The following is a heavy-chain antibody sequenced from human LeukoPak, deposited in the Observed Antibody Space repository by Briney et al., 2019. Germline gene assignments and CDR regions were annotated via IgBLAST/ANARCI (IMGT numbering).Heavy chain of an antibody. V-gene: IGHV3-74*01. Sequence: GGSLRLSCVASGFTFSSYWMHWVRQAPGKGLVWVSRINSDGSSTTYADSVKGRFTISRDNAENTLYLQMNSLRAEDTAMYYCAREYGSGSCFDFWGQGTLVTVSS. D-gene: IGHD3-10*01. J-gene: IGHJ4*02. CDR1: GFTFSSYW. CDR2: INSDGSST. CDR3: AREYGSGSCFDF.